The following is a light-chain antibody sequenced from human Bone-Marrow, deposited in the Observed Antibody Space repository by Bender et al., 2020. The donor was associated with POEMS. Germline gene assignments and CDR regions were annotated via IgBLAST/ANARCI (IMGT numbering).Light chain of an antibody. V-gene: IGLV2-14*03. Sequence: QSALTQPASVSGSPGQSITISCTGTNSDVGGYNFVSWYQQHPGKAPKLVIYDVNSRPSGVSNRFSGSKSGNTASLTISGIQADDEAHYYCSSYASTSTLVFGGGTKLTVL. CDR3: SSYASTSTLV. CDR2: DVN. J-gene: IGLJ3*02. CDR1: NSDVGGYNF.